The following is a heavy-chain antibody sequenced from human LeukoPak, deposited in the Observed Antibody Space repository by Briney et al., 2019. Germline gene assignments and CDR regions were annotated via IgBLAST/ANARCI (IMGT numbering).Heavy chain of an antibody. CDR2: ISSDGNIK. Sequence: GGSLRLSCAASAFTFSTYAIHWVRQAPGKGLEWVAVISSDGNIKYYTDSVKGRFTISRDNAKNTLYLQMNGLRAEDTAVYYCARDNGENYHTAFDYWGQGTLVTVSS. CDR1: AFTFSTYA. J-gene: IGHJ4*02. CDR3: ARDNGENYHTAFDY. V-gene: IGHV3-30*03. D-gene: IGHD2-8*01.